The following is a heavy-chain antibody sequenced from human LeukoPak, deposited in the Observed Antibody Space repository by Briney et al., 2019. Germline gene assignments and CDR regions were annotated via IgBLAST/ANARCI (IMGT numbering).Heavy chain of an antibody. CDR1: GFTFSSSA. V-gene: IGHV3-23*01. CDR3: AKSFDFSNGHSPILTPFDS. J-gene: IGHJ4*02. CDR2: ISARGIST. Sequence: GGSLRLSCAAPGFTFSSSAMSWVRQAPGKGLEWVSSISARGISTYYADSVKGRFTISRDNSKNTLYLQMNSLRGDDIGVYYCAKSFDFSNGHSPILTPFDSWGQGTLVSVPS. D-gene: IGHD3-3*01.